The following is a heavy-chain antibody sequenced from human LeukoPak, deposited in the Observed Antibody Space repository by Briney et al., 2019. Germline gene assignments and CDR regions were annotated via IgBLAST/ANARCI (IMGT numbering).Heavy chain of an antibody. CDR1: GFTFNSYS. J-gene: IGHJ4*02. V-gene: IGHV3-48*01. CDR3: AKSGGTITIFGVAKN. Sequence: GGSLRLSCAASGFTFNSYSMNWVRQAPGKGLEWISYISSSSSTIYYADSVKGRFTISRDNAKNSLYLQVNSLRAEDTAVYYCAKSGGTITIFGVAKNWGQGILVTVSS. D-gene: IGHD3-3*01. CDR2: ISSSSSTI.